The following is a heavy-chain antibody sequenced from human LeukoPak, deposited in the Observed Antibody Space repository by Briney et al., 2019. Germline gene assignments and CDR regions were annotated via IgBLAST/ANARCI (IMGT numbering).Heavy chain of an antibody. CDR3: ARYYYGSGRGANWFDP. V-gene: IGHV5-51*01. J-gene: IGHJ5*02. CDR1: GYSFTSYW. CDR2: IYPGDSDT. D-gene: IGHD3-10*01. Sequence: GESLKISCKGSGYSFTSYWIRWVRQMPGKGLEWMGIIYPGDSDTRDSPSFQGQVTISAAKSISTAYLQWSSLKASDTAMYYCARYYYGSGRGANWFDPWGQGTLVTVSS.